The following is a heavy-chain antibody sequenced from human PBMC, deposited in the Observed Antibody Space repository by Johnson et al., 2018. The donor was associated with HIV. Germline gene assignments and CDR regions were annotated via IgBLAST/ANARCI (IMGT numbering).Heavy chain of an antibody. CDR2: ISFDGNLK. CDR1: GFTFDDYG. Sequence: QVQLVESGGGVVRPGGSLRLSCAASGFTFDDYGMSWVRQAPWKGPEWVAVISFDGNLKKYADSVKGRFTISRDNAKNTLYLQMNSLRAEDTAVYYCARASVSSPRYSSSSDDAFDIWGQGTMVTVSS. CDR3: ARASVSSPRYSSSSDDAFDI. V-gene: IGHV3-30*03. J-gene: IGHJ3*02. D-gene: IGHD6-6*01.